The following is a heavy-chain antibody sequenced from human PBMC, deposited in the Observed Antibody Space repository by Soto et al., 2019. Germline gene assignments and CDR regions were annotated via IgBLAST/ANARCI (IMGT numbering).Heavy chain of an antibody. CDR3: ARGTYGDY. J-gene: IGHJ4*02. D-gene: IGHD4-17*01. CDR2: ISAHNGNT. V-gene: IGHV1-18*01. CDR1: GYGFTTYG. Sequence: QVHLVQSGAEVKKPGASVKVSCKGSGYGFTTYGITWVRQAPGQGLEWMAWISAHNGNTNYAQKVQGRVTVTRDTSTSTASLELRSLRSDATAVYYCARGTYGDYWGQGALVTVSS.